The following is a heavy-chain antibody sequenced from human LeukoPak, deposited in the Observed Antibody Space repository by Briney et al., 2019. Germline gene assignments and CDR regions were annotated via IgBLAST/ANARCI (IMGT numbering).Heavy chain of an antibody. D-gene: IGHD4-17*01. CDR1: GGSISSSSYY. Sequence: SETLSLTCTVSGGSISSSSYYWGWIRQPPGKGLEWIGSIYYSGSTYYNSSLKSRVTISVDTSKNQFSLKLSSVTAADTAVYYCARKSTVTTWVYYFDYWGQGTLVTVSS. CDR3: ARKSTVTTWVYYFDY. J-gene: IGHJ4*02. CDR2: IYYSGST. V-gene: IGHV4-39*01.